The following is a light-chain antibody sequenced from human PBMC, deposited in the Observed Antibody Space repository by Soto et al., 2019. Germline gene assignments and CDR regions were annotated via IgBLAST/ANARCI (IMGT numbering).Light chain of an antibody. CDR1: SSDVGAYNY. Sequence: QSVLTQPASVSGSPGHSITISCIGTSSDVGAYNYVSWYQQHPGKAPKLMIYEVSYRPSGVSDRFSGSRSGNTASLTISGLQAEDESDYYCSSYTSSTTWVFGGGTQLTL. CDR3: SSYTSSTTWV. J-gene: IGLJ3*02. CDR2: EVS. V-gene: IGLV2-14*01.